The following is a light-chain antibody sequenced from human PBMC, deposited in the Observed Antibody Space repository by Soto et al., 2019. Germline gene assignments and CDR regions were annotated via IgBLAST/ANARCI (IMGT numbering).Light chain of an antibody. CDR1: QTFSGY. V-gene: IGKV3-11*01. CDR3: QQRSSWPLT. Sequence: EIVLTQSPATLSLSPGERATLSCRASQTFSGYLVWYQQKPGQAPRPLIFGASNRATGVPARFSASGSGTDFTLTISSLEPEDFAVYYCQQRSSWPLTFGGGTKVDI. CDR2: GAS. J-gene: IGKJ4*01.